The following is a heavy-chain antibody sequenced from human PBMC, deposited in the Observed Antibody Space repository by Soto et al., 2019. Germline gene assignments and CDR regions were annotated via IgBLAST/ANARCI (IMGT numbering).Heavy chain of an antibody. V-gene: IGHV4-34*01. CDR3: ARVGFGELLYYYYYMDV. D-gene: IGHD3-10*01. J-gene: IGHJ6*03. Sequence: SETLSLTCAVYGGSFSGYYWSWIRQPPGKGLEWIGEINHSGSTNYNPSLKSRVTISVDTSKNQFSLKLSSVTAADTAVYYCARVGFGELLYYYYYMDVWGKGTTVTVS. CDR1: GGSFSGYY. CDR2: INHSGST.